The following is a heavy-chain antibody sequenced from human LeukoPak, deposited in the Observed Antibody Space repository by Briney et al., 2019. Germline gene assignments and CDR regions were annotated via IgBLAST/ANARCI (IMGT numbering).Heavy chain of an antibody. V-gene: IGHV4-4*07. CDR1: GGSISGYY. CDR3: ARELAHSSSSFLPPHAFDI. J-gene: IGHJ3*02. CDR2: IYTSGST. D-gene: IGHD6-6*01. Sequence: SETLSLTCTVSGGSISGYYWSWIRQPAGKGLEWIGRIYTSGSTNYNPSLKSRVTLPVDTSKNQFSLKLSSVTAADTAVYYCARELAHSSSSFLPPHAFDIWGQGTMVTVSS.